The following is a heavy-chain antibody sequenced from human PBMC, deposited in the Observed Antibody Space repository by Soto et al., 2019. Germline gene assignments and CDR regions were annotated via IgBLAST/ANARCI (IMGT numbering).Heavy chain of an antibody. CDR3: ATPSPYYDFWSGYSPNYYYGMDV. CDR2: IDPSDSYT. J-gene: IGHJ6*02. D-gene: IGHD3-3*01. CDR1: GYSFTSYW. V-gene: IGHV5-10-1*01. Sequence: PGESLKISCKGSGYSFTSYWISWVRQMPGKGLEWMGRIDPSDSYTNYSPSFQGHVTISADKSISTAYLQWSSLKASDTAMYYCATPSPYYDFWSGYSPNYYYGMDVWGQGTTVTVPS.